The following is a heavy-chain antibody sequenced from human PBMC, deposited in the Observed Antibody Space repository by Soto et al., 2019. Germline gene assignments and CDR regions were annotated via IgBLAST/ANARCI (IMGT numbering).Heavy chain of an antibody. Sequence: SETLSLTCAVYGGSFSGYYWSRIRQPPGKGLEWIGEINHSGSTNYNPSLKSRVTISVDTSKNQFSLKLSSVTAADTAVYYCAGWFGELLAFGYYYYYMDVWGKGTTVT. CDR2: INHSGST. V-gene: IGHV4-34*01. CDR1: GGSFSGYY. D-gene: IGHD3-10*01. J-gene: IGHJ6*03. CDR3: AGWFGELLAFGYYYYYMDV.